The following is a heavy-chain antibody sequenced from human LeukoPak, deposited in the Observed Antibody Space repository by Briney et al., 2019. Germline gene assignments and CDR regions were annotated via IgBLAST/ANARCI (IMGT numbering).Heavy chain of an antibody. Sequence: PGGSLRLSCAASGFTVSSNHMSWVRQAQGKGLEWVSVIYSGGSTYYTDSVKVRFTISRNNSKNTLCLQMNSLRAEDTAVYYCARDSAQGYRFDYWGQGTLVTVSS. J-gene: IGHJ4*02. D-gene: IGHD5-18*01. V-gene: IGHV3-66*02. CDR1: GFTVSSNH. CDR2: IYSGGST. CDR3: ARDSAQGYRFDY.